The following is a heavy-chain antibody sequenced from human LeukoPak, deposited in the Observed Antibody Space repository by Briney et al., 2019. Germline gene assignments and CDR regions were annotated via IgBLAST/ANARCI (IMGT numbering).Heavy chain of an antibody. J-gene: IGHJ5*02. CDR1: GFTFSGYV. Sequence: PGGSLRLSCAASGFTFSGYVMTWVRQAPGKGLECVSSITFSSSHTYYADSVKGRFTISRDNTKDSLYLQMNSLRAEDTAIYYCARGPQFSGPGWFDPWGQGTLVTVSS. CDR3: ARGPQFSGPGWFDP. CDR2: ITFSSSHT. D-gene: IGHD3-10*01. V-gene: IGHV3-21*01.